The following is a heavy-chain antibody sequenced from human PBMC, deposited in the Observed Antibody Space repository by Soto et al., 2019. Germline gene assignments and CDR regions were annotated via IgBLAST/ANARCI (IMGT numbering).Heavy chain of an antibody. CDR1: GFTFSSYA. J-gene: IGHJ4*02. CDR3: AKGRYSSSWYDY. D-gene: IGHD6-13*01. V-gene: IGHV3-23*01. Sequence: PSETLSLSCAASGFTFSSYAMSWVRQAPGKGLEWVSAISGSGGSTYYADSVKGRFTISRDNSKNTLYLQMNSLRAEDTAVYYCAKGRYSSSWYDYWGQGTLVTVSS. CDR2: ISGSGGST.